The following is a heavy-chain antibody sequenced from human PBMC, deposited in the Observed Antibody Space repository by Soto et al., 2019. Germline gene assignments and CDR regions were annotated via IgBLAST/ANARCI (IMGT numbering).Heavy chain of an antibody. J-gene: IGHJ6*02. CDR1: GGSISSSSYY. D-gene: IGHD3-3*01. CDR3: ARLGVLEWLDVYYGMDV. CDR2: IYYSGST. V-gene: IGHV4-39*01. Sequence: QLQLQESGPGLVKPSETLSLTCTVSGGSISSSSYYWGWIRQPPGKGLEWIGSIYYSGSTYYNPSLKSRVTISVDTSKNQFSLKLSSVTAADTAVYYCARLGVLEWLDVYYGMDVWGQGTTVTVSS.